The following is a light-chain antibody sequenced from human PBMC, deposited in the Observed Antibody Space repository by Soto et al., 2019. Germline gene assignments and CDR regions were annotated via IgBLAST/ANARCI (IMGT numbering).Light chain of an antibody. Sequence: EFVLTHSPAALSLSPGERASLSCRASQGVSTYLAWYQQKPGQTPRLLIYDSSNRATGIPARFSGSGPGTDFTLTTRSLEPGDFAVYYCQQRSNWPFTFGPGTTVDVK. CDR3: QQRSNWPFT. V-gene: IGKV3D-11*01. J-gene: IGKJ3*01. CDR2: DSS. CDR1: QGVSTY.